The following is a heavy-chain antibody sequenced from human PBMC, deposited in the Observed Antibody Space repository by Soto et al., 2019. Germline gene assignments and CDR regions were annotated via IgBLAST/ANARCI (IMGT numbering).Heavy chain of an antibody. D-gene: IGHD5-12*01. V-gene: IGHV3-30-3*01. CDR2: ISYDGSNK. CDR3: ARDVEVATINSAYYFDY. Sequence: PGGSLRLSCAASGFTFSSYAMHWVRQAPGKGLEWVAVISYDGSNKYYADSVKGRFTISRDNSKNTLYLQMNSLRAEDTAVYYCARDVEVATINSAYYFDYWGQGTLVTVSS. J-gene: IGHJ4*02. CDR1: GFTFSSYA.